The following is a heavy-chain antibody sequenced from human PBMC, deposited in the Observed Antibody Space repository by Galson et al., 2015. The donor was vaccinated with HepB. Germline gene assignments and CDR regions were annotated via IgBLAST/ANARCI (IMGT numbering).Heavy chain of an antibody. CDR3: AKNYYGSGSYYAVDV. CDR2: FSGSGGST. CDR1: GFSFSSYA. Sequence: SLRLSCAASGFSFSSYAMSWVRQAPGKGLEWVSTFSGSGGSTKYADSVKGRFTISRDNSKNTLYLQMNSLRAEDTAVYYCAKNYYGSGSYYAVDVWGQGTTVTVSS. V-gene: IGHV3-23*01. D-gene: IGHD3-10*01. J-gene: IGHJ6*02.